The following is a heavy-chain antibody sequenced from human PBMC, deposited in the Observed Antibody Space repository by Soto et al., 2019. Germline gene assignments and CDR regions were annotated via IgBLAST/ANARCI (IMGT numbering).Heavy chain of an antibody. D-gene: IGHD3-3*01. CDR1: GFTFSSYA. V-gene: IGHV3-23*01. Sequence: GGSLRLSCAASGFTFSSYAMSWVRQAPGKGLEWVSAISGSGGSTYYADSVKGLFTISRDNSKNTLYLQMNSLRAEDTAVYYCAKVLDYDFWSGYLKVDYYYGMDVWGQGTTVTVSS. J-gene: IGHJ6*02. CDR2: ISGSGGST. CDR3: AKVLDYDFWSGYLKVDYYYGMDV.